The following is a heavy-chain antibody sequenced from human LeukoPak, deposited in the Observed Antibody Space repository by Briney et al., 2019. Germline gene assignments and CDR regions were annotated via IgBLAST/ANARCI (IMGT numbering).Heavy chain of an antibody. V-gene: IGHV3-30-3*01. D-gene: IGHD5-12*01. Sequence: GRSLRLSCAASGFTFSSYAMHWVRQAPGTGLEWVAVISYDGSNKYYADSVKGRFTISRDNSKNTLYLQMNSLRAEDTAVYYCARDVDIVATNTLDYWGQGTLVTVSS. CDR3: ARDVDIVATNTLDY. CDR2: ISYDGSNK. CDR1: GFTFSSYA. J-gene: IGHJ4*02.